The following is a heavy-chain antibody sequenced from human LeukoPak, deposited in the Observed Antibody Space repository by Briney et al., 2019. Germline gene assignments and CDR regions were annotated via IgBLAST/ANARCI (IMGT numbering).Heavy chain of an antibody. CDR1: GGSLSSYY. Sequence: SETLSLTCTVSGGSLSSYYWSWIRQPPGQGLEWIGYIYYSGSTNYNPSLKSRVTISVDTSKNQFSLKLSSVTAADTAVYYCAREWRDFGDYSHYYYGMDVWGQGTTVTVSS. CDR2: IYYSGST. CDR3: AREWRDFGDYSHYYYGMDV. D-gene: IGHD4-17*01. J-gene: IGHJ6*02. V-gene: IGHV4-59*01.